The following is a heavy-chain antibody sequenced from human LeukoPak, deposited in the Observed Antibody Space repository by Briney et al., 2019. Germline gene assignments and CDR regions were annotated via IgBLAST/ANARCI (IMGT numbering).Heavy chain of an antibody. Sequence: GGSLRLSCAASGFTFSSYGMQWVRQAPGKGLEWVAVIWYDGSNKYYADSVKGRFTISRDNSKNTLYLQMNSLRAEDTAVYYCARLASYGYDFDYWGQGTLVTVSS. V-gene: IGHV3-33*08. D-gene: IGHD5-18*01. CDR3: ARLASYGYDFDY. J-gene: IGHJ4*02. CDR1: GFTFSSYG. CDR2: IWYDGSNK.